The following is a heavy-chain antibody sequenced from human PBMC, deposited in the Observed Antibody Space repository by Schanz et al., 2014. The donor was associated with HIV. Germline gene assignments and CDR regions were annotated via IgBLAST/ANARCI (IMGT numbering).Heavy chain of an antibody. J-gene: IGHJ3*02. CDR1: GDTFTGDF. CDR2: INPNSGGT. CDR3: ARGIVGATPAFDI. Sequence: QVPLSPSLAEFPPPFSSFKVSCKASGDTFTGDFMHWVRQAPGQGLEWMGWINPNSGGTNYAQKFQGRVTMTRDTSISTAYMELSRLRSDDTAVYYCARGIVGATPAFDIWGQGTMVTVSS. D-gene: IGHD1-26*01. V-gene: IGHV1-2*02.